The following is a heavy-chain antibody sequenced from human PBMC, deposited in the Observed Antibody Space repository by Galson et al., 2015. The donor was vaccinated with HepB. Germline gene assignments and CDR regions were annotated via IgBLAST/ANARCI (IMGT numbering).Heavy chain of an antibody. CDR1: GFTFSSYA. Sequence: SLRLSCAASGFTFSSYAMSWVRQAPGKGLEWVSAISGSGGSTYYADSVKGRFTISRDNSKNTLYLQMNSLRAEDTAVYYCAKDLSSGWYGGWGYNWFDPWGQGTLVTVSS. J-gene: IGHJ5*02. V-gene: IGHV3-23*01. CDR2: ISGSGGST. D-gene: IGHD6-19*01. CDR3: AKDLSSGWYGGWGYNWFDP.